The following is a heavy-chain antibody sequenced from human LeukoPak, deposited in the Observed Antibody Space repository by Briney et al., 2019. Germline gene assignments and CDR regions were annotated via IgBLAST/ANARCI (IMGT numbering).Heavy chain of an antibody. CDR3: AKDSDIVVVPAAIGY. J-gene: IGHJ4*02. CDR1: GFTISSYA. V-gene: IGHV3-23*01. D-gene: IGHD2-2*01. CDR2: ISGSGGST. Sequence: GGSLRLSCAASGFTISSYAMSWVRQAPGKGLEWVSAISGSGGSTYYADSVKGRFTISRDNSKNTLYLQMNSLRAEDTAVYYCAKDSDIVVVPAAIGYWGQGTLVTVSS.